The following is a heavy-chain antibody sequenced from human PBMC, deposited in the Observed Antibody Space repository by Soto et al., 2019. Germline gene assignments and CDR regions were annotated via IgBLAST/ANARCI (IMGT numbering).Heavy chain of an antibody. J-gene: IGHJ6*02. CDR2: IYYSGST. V-gene: IGHV4-31*03. Sequence: SETLSLTSTVSGGSISSGGYYWSWIRQHPGKGLEWIGYIYYSGSTYYNPSLKSRVTISVDTSKNQFSLKLSSVTAADTAVYYCARGITNQTGRYGMDVWGQGTTVTVSS. D-gene: IGHD1-20*01. CDR3: ARGITNQTGRYGMDV. CDR1: GGSISSGGYY.